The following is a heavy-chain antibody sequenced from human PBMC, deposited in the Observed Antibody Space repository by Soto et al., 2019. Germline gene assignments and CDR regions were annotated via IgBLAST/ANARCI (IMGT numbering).Heavy chain of an antibody. CDR2: IIPILGIA. V-gene: IGHV1-69*04. CDR1: GGTFSSYT. J-gene: IGHJ4*02. CDR3: GRDPGKRVHDSSGGRGY. D-gene: IGHD3-22*01. Sequence: SVKVSCKGSGGTFSSYTISWVRQAPGQGLEWMGRIIPILGIANYEQKFQGRVTITADKSTSTAYMELSSLRSEDTAVYYCGRDPGKRVHDSSGGRGYWGQGTLVTVSS.